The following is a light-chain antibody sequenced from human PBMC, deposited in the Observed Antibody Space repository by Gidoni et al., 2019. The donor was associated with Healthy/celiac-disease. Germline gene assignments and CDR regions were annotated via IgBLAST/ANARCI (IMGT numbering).Light chain of an antibody. Sequence: EIVLTQSPATLSLSPGERATLSCRASQSVSSYLAWYQQKPGQAPRLLIDDASTRATGIPARFSGSGSGTDFTLTIRSLEPEDFAGYYCQQRSNWPRAFGQGTKVEIK. V-gene: IGKV3-11*01. CDR3: QQRSNWPRA. CDR1: QSVSSY. J-gene: IGKJ1*01. CDR2: DAS.